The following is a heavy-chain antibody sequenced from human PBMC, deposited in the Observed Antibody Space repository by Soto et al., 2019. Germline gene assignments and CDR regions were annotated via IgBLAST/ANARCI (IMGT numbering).Heavy chain of an antibody. Sequence: GGSLRLSCAASGFIFSSYDMHWVRQATGKGLEWVSAIGTAGDTYYPGSVKGRFTISRENAKNSLYLQMNSLRAGDTAVYYCARGGSSGWYDDAFDIWGQGTMVTVSS. D-gene: IGHD6-19*01. CDR1: GFIFSSYD. V-gene: IGHV3-13*01. J-gene: IGHJ3*02. CDR2: IGTAGDT. CDR3: ARGGSSGWYDDAFDI.